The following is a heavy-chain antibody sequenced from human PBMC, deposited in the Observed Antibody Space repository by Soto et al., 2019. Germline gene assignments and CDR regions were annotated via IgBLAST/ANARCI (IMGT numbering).Heavy chain of an antibody. CDR1: GFSFSDYS. J-gene: IGHJ4*02. D-gene: IGHD3-22*01. V-gene: IGHV3-23*01. CDR3: AREARYDRGVYHYEGIDY. CDR2: FSAGGDYS. Sequence: EVQLLQSGGGLAQPGGSLTLSCAASGFSFSDYSMNWVRRAPGKGLEWVSAFSAGGDYSHYADPVKGRFTLSRDNSKNTLVLQMNSLRAEDTARYYCAREARYDRGVYHYEGIDYWGQGTLVTVSS.